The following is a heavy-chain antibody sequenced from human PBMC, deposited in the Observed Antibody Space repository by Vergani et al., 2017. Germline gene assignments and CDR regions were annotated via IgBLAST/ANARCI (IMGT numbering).Heavy chain of an antibody. D-gene: IGHD5-12*01. Sequence: EVQLVESGGVVVQPGGSLRLSCAASGFTFDDYAMHWVRQAPGKGLEWVSLISWDGGSTYYADSVKGRFTISRDNSENSLYLQMNSPRAEDTALYYCAKPHAATRYGMDVWGQGTTVTVSS. CDR2: ISWDGGST. CDR1: GFTFDDYA. J-gene: IGHJ6*02. CDR3: AKPHAATRYGMDV. V-gene: IGHV3-43D*04.